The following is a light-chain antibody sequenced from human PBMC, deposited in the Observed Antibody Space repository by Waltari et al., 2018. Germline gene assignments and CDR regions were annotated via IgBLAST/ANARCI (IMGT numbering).Light chain of an antibody. CDR1: QTVRATY. J-gene: IGKJ4*01. Sequence: ASQTVRATYLAGYRQKPGPAPTLLIYGASSRATGIPDRFSGSGSGTDFSLTISSLKPEDFAVYYCQQYDISPRTFGGGTKVEIK. V-gene: IGKV3-20*01. CDR2: GAS. CDR3: QQYDISPRT.